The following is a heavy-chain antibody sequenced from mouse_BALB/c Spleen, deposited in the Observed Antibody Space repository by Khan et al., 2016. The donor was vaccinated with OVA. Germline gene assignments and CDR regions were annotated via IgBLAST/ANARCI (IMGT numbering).Heavy chain of an antibody. V-gene: IGHV1S135*01. CDR1: GYSFTDYN. CDR2: IDPYNGGT. J-gene: IGHJ2*01. Sequence: VQLQQPGPELVKPGASVKVSCKASGYSFTDYNMFWVKQSHGKSLEWIGYIDPYNGGTSYNQKFKDKATLTVDKSSSTAFMHLNSLTSEDSAVLYCVRTEYYDNSYYFDYWGQGTTLTVSS. CDR3: VRTEYYDNSYYFDY. D-gene: IGHD1-1*01.